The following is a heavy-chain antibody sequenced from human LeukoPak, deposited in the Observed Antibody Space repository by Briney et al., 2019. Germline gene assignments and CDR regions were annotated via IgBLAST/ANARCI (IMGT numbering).Heavy chain of an antibody. CDR1: GGSINSSSYY. V-gene: IGHV4-39*01. CDR3: ARQSSSAWVFDY. J-gene: IGHJ4*02. CDR2: IYYSEST. D-gene: IGHD6-19*01. Sequence: SETLSLTCTVSGGSINSSSYYWGWIRQPPGKGLVWIYSIYYSESTYYKPSLMSLVTISVDMSKNQFSLRLTSVTAADTAVYYCARQSSSAWVFDYWGQGTLVTVSS.